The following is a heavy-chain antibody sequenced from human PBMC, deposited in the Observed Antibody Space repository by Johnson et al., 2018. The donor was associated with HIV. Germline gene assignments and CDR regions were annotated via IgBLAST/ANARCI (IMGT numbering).Heavy chain of an antibody. V-gene: IGHV3-20*04. CDR3: ARQHYYESSGQGGGLDI. Sequence: VQLVESGGVVVQPGRSLRLSCAASGFTFDDYGMTWVRQVPGKGLEWVSGINWNGGNTGYADSVKGRFTISRDNAKNSLYMQMNSLRAEDTALYYCARQHYYESSGQGGGLDIWGQGTMVTVSS. CDR2: INWNGGNT. D-gene: IGHD3-22*01. J-gene: IGHJ3*02. CDR1: GFTFDDYG.